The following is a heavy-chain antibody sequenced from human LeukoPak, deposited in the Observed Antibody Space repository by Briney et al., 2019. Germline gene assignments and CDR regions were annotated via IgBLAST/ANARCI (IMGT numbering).Heavy chain of an antibody. CDR1: GYTLTELS. V-gene: IGHV1-24*01. J-gene: IGHJ3*02. CDR2: FDPEDGET. Sequence: ASVKVSCKVSGYTLTELSMHWVRQAPGKGFEWMGGFDPEDGETIYAQKFQGRVTMTEDTSTDTAYIELSSLRSEDTAVYYCATESLERGRTFDIWGQGTMVTVSS. CDR3: ATESLERGRTFDI. D-gene: IGHD1-1*01.